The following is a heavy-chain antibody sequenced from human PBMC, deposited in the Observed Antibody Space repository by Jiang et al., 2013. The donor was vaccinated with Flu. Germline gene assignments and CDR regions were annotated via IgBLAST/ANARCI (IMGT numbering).Heavy chain of an antibody. J-gene: IGHJ4*02. D-gene: IGHD3-10*01. CDR2: ISGGGGDT. Sequence: VQLVESGGGLVQPGGSLRLSCAASGFTFSSYAMSWVRQGPGKGLEWVSTISGGGGDTNYADSVKGRVTISRDNSKNTLYLQLNSLRVEDTAVYYCAKDGGYGSGNYYPEYWGQGTL. V-gene: IGHV3-23*04. CDR1: GFTFSSYA. CDR3: AKDGGYGSGNYYPEY.